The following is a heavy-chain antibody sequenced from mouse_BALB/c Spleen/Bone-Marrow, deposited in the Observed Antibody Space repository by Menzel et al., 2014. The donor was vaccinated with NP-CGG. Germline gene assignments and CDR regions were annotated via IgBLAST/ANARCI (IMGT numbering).Heavy chain of an antibody. CDR3: AREGGLRRGGYYAMDY. CDR1: GYTFTAYV. J-gene: IGHJ4*01. D-gene: IGHD2-4*01. Sequence: VQLQQSGPELVKPGASVKMSCKASGYTFTAYVMHWVQQKPGQGLEWIGYINPYNDGTKYNEKFKGKATLTSDKSSSTAYMELSSLTSEDSAVYYCAREGGLRRGGYYAMDYWGQGTSVTVSS. V-gene: IGHV1-14*01. CDR2: INPYNDGT.